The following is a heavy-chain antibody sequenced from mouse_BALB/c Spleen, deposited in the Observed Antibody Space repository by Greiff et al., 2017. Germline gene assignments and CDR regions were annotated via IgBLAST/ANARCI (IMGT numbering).Heavy chain of an antibody. CDR2: ISSGGSYT. CDR3: ARRGYGNPAWFAY. V-gene: IGHV5-6*02. J-gene: IGHJ3*01. CDR1: GFTFSSYG. D-gene: IGHD2-1*01. Sequence: EVKVVESGGDLVKPGGSLKLSCAASGFTFSSYGMSWVRQTPDKRLEWVATISSGGSYTYYPDSVKGRFTISRDNAKNTLYLQMSSLKSEDTAMYYCARRGYGNPAWFAYWGQGTLVTVSA.